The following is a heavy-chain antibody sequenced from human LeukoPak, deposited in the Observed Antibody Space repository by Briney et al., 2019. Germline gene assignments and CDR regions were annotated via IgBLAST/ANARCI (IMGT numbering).Heavy chain of an antibody. CDR3: AKEFSGSYGNDY. D-gene: IGHD1-26*01. CDR1: GFTFSSYG. Sequence: GGSLRLSCAASGFTFSSYGMHWVRQAPGKGLEWVAVISYDGSNKYYADSVKGRFTISRDNSKNTLYLQMNSLRAEDTAVYYWAKEFSGSYGNDYGGKGPLVTVSS. CDR2: ISYDGSNK. J-gene: IGHJ4*02. V-gene: IGHV3-30*18.